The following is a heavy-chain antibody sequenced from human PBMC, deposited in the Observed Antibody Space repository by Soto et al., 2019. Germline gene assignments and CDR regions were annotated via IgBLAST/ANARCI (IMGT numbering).Heavy chain of an antibody. J-gene: IGHJ6*01. Sequence: ASVKVSCKASGYTFTSYGISWVRQAPGQGLEWMGWISAYNGNTNYAQKLQGRVTMTTDTSTSTAYMELRSLRSDDTAVYYCAAEEEYDGWSGPLPGGMDVWGQGTTVNVSS. V-gene: IGHV1-18*01. D-gene: IGHD3-3*01. CDR3: AAEEEYDGWSGPLPGGMDV. CDR2: ISAYNGNT. CDR1: GYTFTSYG.